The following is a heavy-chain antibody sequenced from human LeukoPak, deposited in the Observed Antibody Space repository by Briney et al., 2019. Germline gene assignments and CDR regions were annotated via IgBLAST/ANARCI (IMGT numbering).Heavy chain of an antibody. Sequence: GGSLRLSCAASGFTFRSYSMNWVRQAPGKGLEWVSSISNSSSNIYYADSVKGRFTISRDNAKNSLYLQMNSLRAEDTAVYYCARDHYLDAFDIWGQGTMVTVSS. V-gene: IGHV3-21*01. D-gene: IGHD2/OR15-2a*01. J-gene: IGHJ3*02. CDR3: ARDHYLDAFDI. CDR2: ISNSSSNI. CDR1: GFTFRSYS.